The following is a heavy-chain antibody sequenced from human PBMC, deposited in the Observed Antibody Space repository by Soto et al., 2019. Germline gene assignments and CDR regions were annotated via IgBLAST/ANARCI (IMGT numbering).Heavy chain of an antibody. Sequence: QVQLVQSGAEVKKPGASVKVSCKASGYTFTSYDINWVRQATGQGLEWMGWMNPNSGNTGYAQKFHGRVTMPRNTSISTADMELSSLRSEDTAVYYCARDVYSSVRFDPWGQGTLVTVSS. D-gene: IGHD6-25*01. CDR2: MNPNSGNT. V-gene: IGHV1-8*01. CDR1: GYTFTSYD. J-gene: IGHJ5*02. CDR3: ARDVYSSVRFDP.